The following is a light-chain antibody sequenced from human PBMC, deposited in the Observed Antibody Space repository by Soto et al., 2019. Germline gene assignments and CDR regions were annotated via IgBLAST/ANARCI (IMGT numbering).Light chain of an antibody. J-gene: IGLJ1*01. Sequence: QSALAQPASVSGSRGQSITISCTGTSSDVGCYNYVSWFQQHPGKVPKLIIYDVSNWPSGVSDRFSGSKSGNTASLTISGLHPEDEADYYCSSFTSSSTFVFGTGTKLTVL. CDR3: SSFTSSSTFV. CDR2: DVS. CDR1: SSDVGCYNY. V-gene: IGLV2-14*03.